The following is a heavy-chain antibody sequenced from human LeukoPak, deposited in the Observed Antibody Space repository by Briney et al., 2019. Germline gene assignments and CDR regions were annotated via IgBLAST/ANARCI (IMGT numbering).Heavy chain of an antibody. J-gene: IGHJ4*02. CDR2: IRPDGDRT. V-gene: IGHV3-23*01. Sequence: GGSLRLSCAASGFTFSTYAITRVRQGPGKGLEWVSAIRPDGDRTYYANSVRGRFTISRDNSKDTVYLQINGLRVEDTAVYYCAREQSGTRGWYTVDYWGQGTLVTVSS. D-gene: IGHD6-19*01. CDR1: GFTFSTYA. CDR3: AREQSGTRGWYTVDY.